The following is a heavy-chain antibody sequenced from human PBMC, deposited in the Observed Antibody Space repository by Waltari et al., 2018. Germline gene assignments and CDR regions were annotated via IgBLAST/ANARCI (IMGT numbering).Heavy chain of an antibody. V-gene: IGHV1-2*02. CDR2: INPNSGGT. D-gene: IGHD3-3*01. CDR1: GYTCPGYY. J-gene: IGHJ4*02. CDR3: ARERSGYYHFDY. Sequence: QVQLVQSGAEVKTPGASVKVSCKASGYTCPGYYLLCVRQAPGQGFEWMGWINPNSGGTNYAQKFQGRVTMTRDTSISTAYMELSRLRSDDTAVYYCARERSGYYHFDYWGQGTLVTVSS.